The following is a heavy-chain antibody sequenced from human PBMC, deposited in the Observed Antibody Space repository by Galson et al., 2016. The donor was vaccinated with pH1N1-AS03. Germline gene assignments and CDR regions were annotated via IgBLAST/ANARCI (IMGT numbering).Heavy chain of an antibody. V-gene: IGHV3-23*01. D-gene: IGHD6-19*01. J-gene: IGHJ6*02. Sequence: SLRLSCAASGFTFSIYAMHWVRQAPGKGLIWVSSISGRGDSAYYADSVKGRFTISRDKSKNTLYLQMNSLRAEDTAVYYCAKGRGWPVWHYGMDVWGQGTTVTVSS. CDR3: AKGRGWPVWHYGMDV. CDR1: GFTFSIYA. CDR2: ISGRGDSA.